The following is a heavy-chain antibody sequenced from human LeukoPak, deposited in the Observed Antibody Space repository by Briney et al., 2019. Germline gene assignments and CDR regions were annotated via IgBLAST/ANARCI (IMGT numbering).Heavy chain of an antibody. Sequence: GGSLRLSCLTCGFTLSTNAMSWVRQARGKGVEWISGISGSGASTYYADCVKGRFTISRDDSRHTLYLQMNSLRGDDTAVYYCAKDVGKWESLHFFDYWGQGTLVTVSS. CDR1: GFTLSTNA. J-gene: IGHJ4*02. CDR2: ISGSGAST. CDR3: AKDVGKWESLHFFDY. D-gene: IGHD1-26*01. V-gene: IGHV3-23*01.